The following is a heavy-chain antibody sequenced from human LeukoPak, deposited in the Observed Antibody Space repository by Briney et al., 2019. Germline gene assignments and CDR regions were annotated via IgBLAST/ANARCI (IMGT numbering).Heavy chain of an antibody. CDR3: ARVLRGSYYVYYYYYMDV. Sequence: SETLSLTCTVSGGSISSYYWSWIRQPPGKGLEWIGYIYYSGSTNYNPSLKSRVTISVDTSKNQFSLKLSSVTAADTAVYYCARVLRGSYYVYYYYYMDVWGKGTTVTVSS. CDR1: GGSISSYY. CDR2: IYYSGST. J-gene: IGHJ6*03. V-gene: IGHV4-59*01. D-gene: IGHD1-26*01.